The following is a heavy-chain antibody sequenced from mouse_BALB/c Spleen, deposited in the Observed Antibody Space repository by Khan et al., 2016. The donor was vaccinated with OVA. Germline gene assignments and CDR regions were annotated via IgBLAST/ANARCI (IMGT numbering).Heavy chain of an antibody. V-gene: IGHV3-2*02. CDR2: INYSGST. CDR3: ARSGSRYNYAMDY. CDR1: GYSITSDYA. D-gene: IGHD1-3*01. Sequence: EVKLQESGPGLVNPSQSLSLTCTVTGYSITSDYAWNWIRQLPGNKLEWMGYINYSGSTNYNQAFKSRISITRDTSKNQSFLQLNSVTTEDTATYYCARSGSRYNYAMDYWGQGTSVTVSS. J-gene: IGHJ4*01.